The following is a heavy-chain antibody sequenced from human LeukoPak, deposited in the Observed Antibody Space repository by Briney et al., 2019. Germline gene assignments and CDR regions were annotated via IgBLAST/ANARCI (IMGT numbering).Heavy chain of an antibody. V-gene: IGHV3-23*01. CDR1: KFSFSSYA. CDR2: ISGGGGNT. CDR3: GKNRYSGSLSPFDI. J-gene: IGHJ3*02. D-gene: IGHD1-26*01. Sequence: GSLRLSCAASKFSFSSYAMSWVRQAPGKGLEWVSAISGGGGNTYYADSVKGRFTISRDNSKNTLYLQMNSLRAEDTDVYYCGKNRYSGSLSPFDIWGQGTMVTVSS.